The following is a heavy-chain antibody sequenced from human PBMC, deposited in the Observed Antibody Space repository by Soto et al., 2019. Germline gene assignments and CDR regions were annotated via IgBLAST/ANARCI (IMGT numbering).Heavy chain of an antibody. CDR3: ARDRGYSYGFDY. Sequence: GGSVSRSCAASGLPVSIHSSHLSRQAPGKGLEWVAVISYDGSNEYYADSVKGRFTISRDNSKNTLYLQMNNLRAEDTAVYYCARDRGYSYGFDYWGQGTLVTVSS. V-gene: IGHV3-30-3*01. D-gene: IGHD5-18*01. CDR2: ISYDGSNE. J-gene: IGHJ4*02. CDR1: GLPVSIHS.